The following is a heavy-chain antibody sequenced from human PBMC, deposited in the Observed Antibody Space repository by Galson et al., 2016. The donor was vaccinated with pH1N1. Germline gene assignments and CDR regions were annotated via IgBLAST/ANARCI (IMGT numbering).Heavy chain of an antibody. V-gene: IGHV1-46*03. CDR3: IRDLGRLRDF. D-gene: IGHD7-27*01. Sequence: SVKVSCKASGYIFTRDYFHWVRQASGQGLEWMGVIDPSNGGTTFAQKFQGLVTMTRDTSTRTVYMEVSGLKSDDTAVYYCIRDLGRLRDFWGQGTLVTVSS. CDR2: IDPSNGGT. J-gene: IGHJ4*02. CDR1: GYIFTRDY.